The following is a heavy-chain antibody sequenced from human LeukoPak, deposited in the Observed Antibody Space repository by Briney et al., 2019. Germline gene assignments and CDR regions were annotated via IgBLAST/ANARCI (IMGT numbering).Heavy chain of an antibody. V-gene: IGHV1-2*02. CDR3: ARDGGIAAMATYYYMDV. Sequence: GASVKVSCKASGYTFTGYYMHWVRQAPGQGLEWMGWINPNSGGTNYAQKFQGRVTMTRDTSISTAYMELSRLRSDDTAVYYCARDGGIAAMATYYYMDVWGKGSTVTVSS. J-gene: IGHJ6*03. CDR2: INPNSGGT. D-gene: IGHD5-18*01. CDR1: GYTFTGYY.